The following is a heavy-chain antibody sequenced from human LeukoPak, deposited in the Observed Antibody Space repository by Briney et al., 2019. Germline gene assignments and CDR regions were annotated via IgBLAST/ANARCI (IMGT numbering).Heavy chain of an antibody. J-gene: IGHJ6*03. CDR1: GGSISSYY. CDR2: IYYSGST. D-gene: IGHD2-2*01. Sequence: SETLSPTCTVSGGSISSYYWSWIRQPPGKGLEWIGYIYYSGSTNYNPSLKSRVTMSVDTSKNQFSLKLSSVTAADTAVYYCARVPIVVVPAAPRYYYYYYMDVWGKGTTVTVSS. CDR3: ARVPIVVVPAAPRYYYYYYMDV. V-gene: IGHV4-59*01.